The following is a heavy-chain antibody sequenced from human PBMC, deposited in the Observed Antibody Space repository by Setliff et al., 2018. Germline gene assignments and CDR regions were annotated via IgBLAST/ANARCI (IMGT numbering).Heavy chain of an antibody. D-gene: IGHD2-15*01. Sequence: ASVKVSCKVSGGAFSNYGLSWVRQAPGQGLLWMGRIIPILETTNYAQNFQGRVSITADESTRTAYMELSSLRSDDTAVYYCAISSLSICSGGTCPNAFDVWGQGTMVTVSS. CDR2: IIPILETT. V-gene: IGHV1-69*11. CDR3: AISSLSICSGGTCPNAFDV. CDR1: GGAFSNYG. J-gene: IGHJ3*01.